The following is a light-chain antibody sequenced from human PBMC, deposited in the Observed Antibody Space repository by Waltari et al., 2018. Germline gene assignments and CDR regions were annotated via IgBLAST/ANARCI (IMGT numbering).Light chain of an antibody. CDR2: YDG. V-gene: IGLV3-21*04. J-gene: IGLJ3*02. CDR1: NIGSES. Sequence: SYVLTQPPSVSVAPGQTARITCGGHNIGSESVHWYQHKTGQAPVLVIYYDGGRRSGFPGPFSGSNAGDPATLTITGVEAGDEADYYCQVWHTSTDLWVFGGGTKLTVL. CDR3: QVWHTSTDLWV.